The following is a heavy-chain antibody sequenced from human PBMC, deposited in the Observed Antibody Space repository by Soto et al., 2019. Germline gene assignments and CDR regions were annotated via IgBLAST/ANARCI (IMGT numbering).Heavy chain of an antibody. J-gene: IGHJ4*02. Sequence: VGSLRLSCAASVFTFSSYSMNCVRQSPGKWLEWVSSISSSSSYIYYADSVKGRFTISRDNAKNSLYLQMNSLRAEDTAVYYCAREWSSSWSFPFHYWGQGTLVTVSS. CDR2: ISSSSSYI. CDR1: VFTFSSYS. D-gene: IGHD6-13*01. CDR3: AREWSSSWSFPFHY. V-gene: IGHV3-21*01.